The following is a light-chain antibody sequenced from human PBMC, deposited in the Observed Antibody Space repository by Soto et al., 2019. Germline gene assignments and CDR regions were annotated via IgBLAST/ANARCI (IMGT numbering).Light chain of an antibody. V-gene: IGKV3-20*01. CDR2: GAS. CDR3: QQYGSSPPWT. Sequence: EMVLTQSPGTLSLSPGERATLSCRASQSVSSSYLAWYQQKPGQAPRLLIYGASSRATGIPDRFSGSGSGTDFTLTISRLEPEDFAVYYCQQYGSSPPWTFGQGTQGEIK. J-gene: IGKJ1*01. CDR1: QSVSSSY.